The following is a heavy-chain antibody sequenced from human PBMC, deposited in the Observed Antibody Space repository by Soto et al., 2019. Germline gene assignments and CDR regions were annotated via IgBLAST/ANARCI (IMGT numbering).Heavy chain of an antibody. J-gene: IGHJ3*01. D-gene: IGHD5-18*01. CDR3: ARDIQSVGPRANDAFDV. CDR2: LNPDTGNT. Sequence: QVQLVQSGAELKKPGASVNISCTASGFTFSDNLINWVRQVPVQGLEWMGLLNPDTGNTRYSETFQGRVTISRHPAASIAYLELSGLENEDTALYFCARDIQSVGPRANDAFDVWGQGTMITVSS. V-gene: IGHV1-3*01. CDR1: GFTFSDNL.